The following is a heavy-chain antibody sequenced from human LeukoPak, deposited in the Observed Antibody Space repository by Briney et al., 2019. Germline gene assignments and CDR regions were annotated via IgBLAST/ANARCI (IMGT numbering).Heavy chain of an antibody. CDR2: IYYSGST. Sequence: PSETLSLTRTVSGGSISSYYWSWIRQPPGKGLEWIGYIYYSGSTNYNPSLKSRVTISVDTSKNQFSLKLSSVTDADTAVYYCARDFRYCSGGSCFDDYWGQGTLVTVSS. J-gene: IGHJ4*02. CDR3: ARDFRYCSGGSCFDDY. CDR1: GGSISSYY. V-gene: IGHV4-59*01. D-gene: IGHD2-15*01.